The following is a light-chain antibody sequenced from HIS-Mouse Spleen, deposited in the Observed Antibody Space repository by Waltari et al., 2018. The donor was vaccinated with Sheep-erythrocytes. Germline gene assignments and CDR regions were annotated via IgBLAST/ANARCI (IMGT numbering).Light chain of an antibody. V-gene: IGKV1D-13*01. Sequence: AIPLTQSPSSLSASVGDRVTIPCRASQGISSALAWYQQKPGKAPKILIYDASSLESGVPSRFSGSGSGTDFTLTISSLQPEDFATYYCQQFNNYPRTFGQGTKVEIK. CDR2: DAS. J-gene: IGKJ1*01. CDR1: QGISSA. CDR3: QQFNNYPRT.